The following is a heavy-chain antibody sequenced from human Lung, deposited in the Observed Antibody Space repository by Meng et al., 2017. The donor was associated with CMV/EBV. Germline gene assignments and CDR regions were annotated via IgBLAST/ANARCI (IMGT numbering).Heavy chain of an antibody. CDR3: ARSREPVVPAAFDY. CDR1: GFTFSTYA. D-gene: IGHD2-2*01. Sequence: LTXAASGFTFSTYAMHWVRQAPGKGLEWVAVISYDGSNKYYADSVKGRFTISRDNSKNTLYLQMNSLRAEDTAVYYCARSREPVVPAAFDYWGQGTXVTVSS. J-gene: IGHJ4*02. CDR2: ISYDGSNK. V-gene: IGHV3-30*04.